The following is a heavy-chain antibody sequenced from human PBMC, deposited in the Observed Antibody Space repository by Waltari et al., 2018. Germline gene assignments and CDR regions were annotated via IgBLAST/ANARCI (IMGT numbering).Heavy chain of an antibody. D-gene: IGHD3-10*01. J-gene: IGHJ4*02. CDR2: IIPICGTA. CDR1: GGTFSSYA. CDR3: AGGARGYYGSGSYRSFDY. V-gene: IGHV1-69*13. Sequence: QVQLVQSGAALKKPGSSVKVSCKASGGTFSSYAISWVRQAPGQGLEWMGGIIPICGTANYAQKFQGRVTITADESTSTAYMELSSLRSEDTAVYYCAGGARGYYGSGSYRSFDYWGQGTLVTVSS.